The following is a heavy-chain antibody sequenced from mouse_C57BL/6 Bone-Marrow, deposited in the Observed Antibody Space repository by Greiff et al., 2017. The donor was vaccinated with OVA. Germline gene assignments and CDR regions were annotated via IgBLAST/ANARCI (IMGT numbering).Heavy chain of an antibody. CDR2: ISSGSSTI. J-gene: IGHJ4*01. CDR1: GFTFSDYG. CDR3: ASTVVAYYYAMDY. V-gene: IGHV5-17*01. D-gene: IGHD1-1*01. Sequence: EVQGVESGGGLVKPGGSLKLSCAASGFTFSDYGMHWVRQAPEKGLEWVAYISSGSSTIYYADTVKGRFTISRDNAKNTLFLQMTSLRSEDTAMYYCASTVVAYYYAMDYWGQGTSVTVSS.